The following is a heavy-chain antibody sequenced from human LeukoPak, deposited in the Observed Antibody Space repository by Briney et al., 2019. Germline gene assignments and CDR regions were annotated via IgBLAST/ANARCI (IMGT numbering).Heavy chain of an antibody. CDR1: GFTFSGYY. CDR3: ARMLIPADIVVVPAATIPDAFDI. V-gene: IGHV1-2*02. Sequence: VASVKVSCKASGFTFSGYYMHWVRQAPGQGLEWMGWINPNSGGTNYAQKFQGRVTMTRDTSISTAYMELSRLRSDDTAVYYCARMLIPADIVVVPAATIPDAFDIWGQGTMVTVSS. D-gene: IGHD2-2*01. CDR2: INPNSGGT. J-gene: IGHJ3*02.